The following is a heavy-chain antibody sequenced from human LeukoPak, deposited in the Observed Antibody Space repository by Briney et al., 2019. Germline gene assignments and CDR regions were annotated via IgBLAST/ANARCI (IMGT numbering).Heavy chain of an antibody. CDR1: GYTFTSYG. V-gene: IGHV1-69*13. Sequence: ASVKVSCKASGYTFTSYGISWVRQAPGQGLEWMGGIIPIFGTANYAQKFQGRVTITADESTSTAYMELSSLRSEDTAVYYCARSSSSWDFDYWGQGTLVTVSS. CDR2: IIPIFGTA. CDR3: ARSSSSWDFDY. D-gene: IGHD6-13*01. J-gene: IGHJ4*02.